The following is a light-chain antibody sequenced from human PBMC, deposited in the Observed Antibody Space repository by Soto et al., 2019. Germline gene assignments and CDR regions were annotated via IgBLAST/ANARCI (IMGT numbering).Light chain of an antibody. J-gene: IGLJ2*01. V-gene: IGLV2-11*01. CDR1: SRDVGGYNY. CDR2: DVT. CDR3: SSYAGSYVI. Sequence: QSALTQPRSVSGSPGQSVTISCTGTSRDVGGYNYVSWYQQHPGKVPKLMIYDVTKRPSGVPDRFSGSKSGNTASLTISGLQAEDEADYYCSSYAGSYVIFGGGTKLTVL.